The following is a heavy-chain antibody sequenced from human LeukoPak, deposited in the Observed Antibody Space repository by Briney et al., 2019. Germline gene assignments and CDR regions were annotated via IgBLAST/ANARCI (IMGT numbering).Heavy chain of an antibody. CDR1: GFTFSSYA. J-gene: IGHJ4*02. D-gene: IGHD6-19*01. CDR3: AKDLYNSGWYPTTFDY. CDR2: ISSNGGST. V-gene: IGHV3-64*01. Sequence: GGSLRLSCVVSGFTFSSYAMHWVRQAPGKGLEYVSGISSNGGSTYYANSVKGRFTISRDNSRNTLYLQMDSLRAEDTAVYYCAKDLYNSGWYPTTFDYWGQGTLVTVSS.